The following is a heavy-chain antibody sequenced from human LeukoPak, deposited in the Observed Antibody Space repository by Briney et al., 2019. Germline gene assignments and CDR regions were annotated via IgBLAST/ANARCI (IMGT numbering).Heavy chain of an antibody. J-gene: IGHJ6*02. CDR1: GGTFSSYA. CDR3: ARDPRVKNDNEKDYYYYGMDV. Sequence: GASVKVSCKASGGTFSSYAISWVRQAPGQGLEWMGGIIPIFGTANYAQKFQGRVTITADESTSTAYMELSSLRSEDTAVYYCARDPRVKNDNEKDYYYYGMDVWGQGTTVTVSS. V-gene: IGHV1-69*13. D-gene: IGHD1-1*01. CDR2: IIPIFGTA.